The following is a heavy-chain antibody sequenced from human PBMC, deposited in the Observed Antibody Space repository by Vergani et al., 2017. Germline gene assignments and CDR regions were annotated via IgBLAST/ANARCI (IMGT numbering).Heavy chain of an antibody. CDR1: GYTFTSYG. V-gene: IGHV1-18*01. Sequence: QVQLVPSGAEVKKPGASVKLSCKASGYTFTSYGISWVRQAPGQGLEWMGWISAYNGNTNYAHKLQGRVTLTTDTSTRTAYMELRSLRSDDTVVYYCARDCSGGSCYLKSPLDFDYWGQGTLVTVSS. CDR2: ISAYNGNT. J-gene: IGHJ4*02. CDR3: ARDCSGGSCYLKSPLDFDY. D-gene: IGHD2-15*01.